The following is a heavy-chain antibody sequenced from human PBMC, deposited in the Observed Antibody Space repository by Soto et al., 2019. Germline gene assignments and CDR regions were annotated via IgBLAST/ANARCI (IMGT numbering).Heavy chain of an antibody. CDR1: GYTFTSYY. J-gene: IGHJ6*02. Sequence: ASVKASCNATGYTFTSYYMHWVRQAPGQGLEWMGILNPSGGRTSYAQKFQGRVTMTRDTSTSTVYMELSSLRSEDTAVYYFARSPGDLSSGMDVWGQGTTVPVSS. V-gene: IGHV1-46*01. CDR3: ARSPGDLSSGMDV. CDR2: LNPSGGRT. D-gene: IGHD4-17*01.